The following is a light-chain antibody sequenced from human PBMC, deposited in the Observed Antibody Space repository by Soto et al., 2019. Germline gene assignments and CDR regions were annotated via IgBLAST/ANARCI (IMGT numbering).Light chain of an antibody. Sequence: DIQMTQSPSSLSASVGDRVTITCQASGNIRNHLNWYQQKAGKAPKLLTYDASNLETGVPSRFSGSGSGTHFTFTISSLQPEDVATYYCHQYDNAPTFGGGTKVEIK. CDR3: HQYDNAPT. CDR2: DAS. CDR1: GNIRNH. J-gene: IGKJ4*01. V-gene: IGKV1-33*01.